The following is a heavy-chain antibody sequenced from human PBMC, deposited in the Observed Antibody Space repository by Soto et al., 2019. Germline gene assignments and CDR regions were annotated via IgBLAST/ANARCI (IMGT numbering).Heavy chain of an antibody. D-gene: IGHD6-13*01. J-gene: IGHJ6*02. V-gene: IGHV4-34*01. CDR2: INHSGST. CDR3: ARDLIAAAGYYYYYGMDV. Sequence: SETLSLTXAVYGGSFSGYYWSWICQPPGKGLEWIGEINHSGSTNYNPSLKSRVTISVDTSKNQFSLKLSSVTAADTAVYYCARDLIAAAGYYYYYGMDVWGQGTTVTVSS. CDR1: GGSFSGYY.